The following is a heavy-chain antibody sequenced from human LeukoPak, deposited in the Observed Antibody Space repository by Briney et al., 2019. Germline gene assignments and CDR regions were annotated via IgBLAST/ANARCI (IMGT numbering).Heavy chain of an antibody. CDR3: ARDRTGIAVAGTDFDY. J-gene: IGHJ4*02. CDR1: GGTFSSYA. D-gene: IGHD6-19*01. V-gene: IGHV1-69*13. CDR2: IIPIFGTA. Sequence: SVKVSFKASGGTFSSYAISWVRQAPGQGLEWMGGIIPIFGTANYAQKFQGRVTITADEYTSTAYMELSSLRSEDTAVYYCARDRTGIAVAGTDFDYWGQGTLVTVSS.